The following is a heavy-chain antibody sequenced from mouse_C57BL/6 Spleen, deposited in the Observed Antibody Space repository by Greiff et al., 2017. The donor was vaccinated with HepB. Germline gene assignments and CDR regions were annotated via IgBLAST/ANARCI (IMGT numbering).Heavy chain of an antibody. J-gene: IGHJ1*03. CDR1: GYTFTNYW. CDR3: ARKEGSGPWYFDV. CDR2: IYPGGGYT. Sequence: QVQLQQSGAELVRPGTSVKMSCKASGYTFTNYWIGWAKQRPGHGLEWIGDIYPGGGYTNYNEKFKGKATLTADKSSSTAYMQFSSLTSEDSAIYYCARKEGSGPWYFDVWGTGTTVTVSS. D-gene: IGHD3-2*02. V-gene: IGHV1-63*01.